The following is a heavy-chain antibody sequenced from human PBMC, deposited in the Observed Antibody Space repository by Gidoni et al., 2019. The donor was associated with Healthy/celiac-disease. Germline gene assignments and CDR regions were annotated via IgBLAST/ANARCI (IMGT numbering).Heavy chain of an antibody. J-gene: IGHJ3*02. CDR2: IYYSGST. CDR3: ASRGVGYCSGGSCYGAFDI. CDR1: VGSISSVDYS. V-gene: IGHV4-30-4*01. D-gene: IGHD2-15*01. Sequence: QVQLQESGPGLVKPSQTLSLTCTVPVGSISSVDYSWSWIRQPPGKGLEGIGYIYYSGSTYYNPSLKSRVTISVDTSKNQFSLKLSSVSAADTAVYYCASRGVGYCSGGSCYGAFDIWGQGTMVTVSS.